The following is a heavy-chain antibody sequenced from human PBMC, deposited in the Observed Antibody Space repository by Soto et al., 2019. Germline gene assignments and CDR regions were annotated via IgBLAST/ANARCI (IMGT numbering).Heavy chain of an antibody. V-gene: IGHV3-53*01. CDR3: ARDNGIMITFGGVIAPRYGMDV. CDR2: IYSGGST. D-gene: IGHD3-16*02. J-gene: IGHJ6*02. CDR1: GFTVSSNY. Sequence: PGGSLIISCASSGFTVSSNYKGWVRQAPGKGLEWVSVIYSGGSTYYADSVKGRFTISRDNSKNTLYLQMNSLRAEDTAVYYCARDNGIMITFGGVIAPRYGMDVWGQGTTVTVSS.